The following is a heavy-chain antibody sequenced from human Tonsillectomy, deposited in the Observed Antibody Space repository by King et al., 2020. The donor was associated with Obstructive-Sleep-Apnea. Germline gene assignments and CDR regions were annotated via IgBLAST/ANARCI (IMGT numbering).Heavy chain of an antibody. CDR3: AKDSYGDLPDVFDI. CDR1: GFTFINYD. Sequence: VQLVESGGGLVQSGGSLRLSCAASGFTFINYDMTWVRQAPGKGLEWVSAISGSDGYTYYADSVRGRFTISRDNSKNTLYLQMNSLRAEDTALYYCAKDSYGDLPDVFDIWGQGTMVTVSS. J-gene: IGHJ3*02. D-gene: IGHD4-17*01. V-gene: IGHV3-23*04. CDR2: ISGSDGYT.